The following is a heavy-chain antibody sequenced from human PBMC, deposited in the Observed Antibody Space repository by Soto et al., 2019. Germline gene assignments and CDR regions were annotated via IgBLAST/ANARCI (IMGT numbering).Heavy chain of an antibody. D-gene: IGHD6-13*01. V-gene: IGHV4-31*03. CDR3: ASSVAAAGTAYGFDY. CDR1: GGSISSGGYY. J-gene: IGHJ4*02. Sequence: PSETLSLTCTVSGGSISSGGYYWSWIRQHPGKGLEWIGYIYYSGSTYYNPSLKSRVTISVDTSKNQFSLKLSSVTAADTAVYYCASSVAAAGTAYGFDYWGQGTLVTVSS. CDR2: IYYSGST.